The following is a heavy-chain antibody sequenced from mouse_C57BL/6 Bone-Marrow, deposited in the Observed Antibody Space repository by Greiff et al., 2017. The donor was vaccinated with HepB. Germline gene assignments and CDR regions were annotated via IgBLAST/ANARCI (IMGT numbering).Heavy chain of an antibody. D-gene: IGHD2-4*01. CDR3: ARTGIYYDSYYYAMDY. CDR2: IYPRSGNT. V-gene: IGHV1-81*01. Sequence: VQLQESGAELARPGASVKLSCKASGYTFTSYGISWVKQRTGQGLEWIGEIYPRSGNTYYNEKFKGKATLTADKSSSTAYMELRSLTSEDSAVYFCARTGIYYDSYYYAMDYWGQGTSVTVSS. J-gene: IGHJ4*01. CDR1: GYTFTSYG.